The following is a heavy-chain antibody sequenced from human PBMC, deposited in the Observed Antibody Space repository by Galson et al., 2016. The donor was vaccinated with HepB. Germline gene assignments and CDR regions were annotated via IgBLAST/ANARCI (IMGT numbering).Heavy chain of an antibody. Sequence: SLRLSCAASGFTFSSYALSWVRQAPGKGLDWVSTINTSGGSTYYADSVKGRFTISRDNSKSTLYLQMNSLRAEDTAVYYCARGLTIYFDYWGQGTLVTVSS. J-gene: IGHJ4*02. CDR3: ARGLTIYFDY. CDR1: GFTFSSYA. V-gene: IGHV3-23*01. D-gene: IGHD3-10*01. CDR2: INTSGGST.